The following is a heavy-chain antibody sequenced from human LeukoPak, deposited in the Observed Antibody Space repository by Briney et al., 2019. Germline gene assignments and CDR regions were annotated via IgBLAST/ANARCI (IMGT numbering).Heavy chain of an antibody. D-gene: IGHD4-17*01. CDR1: GFTFSTYE. V-gene: IGHV3-7*01. CDR2: IKQDGSEK. CDR3: ARRDHGDYGEEY. J-gene: IGHJ4*02. Sequence: GGSLRLSCAASGFTFSTYEINWVRQAPGKGLEWVANIKQDGSEKYYVDSVKGRFTISRDNAKNSLSLQMNSLRAEDTAVYYCARRDHGDYGEEYWGQGTLVTVSS.